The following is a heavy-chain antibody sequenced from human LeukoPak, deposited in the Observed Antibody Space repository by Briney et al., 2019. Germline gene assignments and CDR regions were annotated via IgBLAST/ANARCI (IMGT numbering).Heavy chain of an antibody. Sequence: GGSLRLSCAASGFAFSSYAMIWVRQAPGKGLEWVSVIYSGGSTYYADSVKGRFTISRDNSKNTLYPQMNSLRAEDTAVYYCARVSGYSSSWSPLWFDPWGQGTLVTVSS. CDR2: IYSGGST. J-gene: IGHJ5*02. V-gene: IGHV3-66*01. CDR1: GFAFSSYA. D-gene: IGHD6-13*01. CDR3: ARVSGYSSSWSPLWFDP.